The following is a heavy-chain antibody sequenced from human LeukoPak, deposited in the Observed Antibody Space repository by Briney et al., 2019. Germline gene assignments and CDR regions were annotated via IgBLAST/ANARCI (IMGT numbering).Heavy chain of an antibody. CDR3: AKAPGITIFGVARSAFDI. D-gene: IGHD3-3*01. CDR1: GFTFSSYA. Sequence: GGSLRLSCAASGFTFSSYAMSWVRQAPGKGLEWVSAISGSGGSTYYADSVKGRFTISRDNSKNTLYLQMNSLRAEDTAVYYCAKAPGITIFGVARSAFDIWGRGTMVTVSS. CDR2: ISGSGGST. J-gene: IGHJ3*02. V-gene: IGHV3-23*01.